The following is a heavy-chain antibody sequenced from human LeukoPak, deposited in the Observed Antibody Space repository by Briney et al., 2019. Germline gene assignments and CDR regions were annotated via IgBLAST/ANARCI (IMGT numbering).Heavy chain of an antibody. V-gene: IGHV3-23*01. Sequence: GGSLRLSCAASGFTFSSYAMSWVRQAPGKGLEWVSAISGNGAGTYYGDSVNGRVTISRDNSRNTLFLQMNSLRAEDTALYYCASAREYCGSAECFEYFQHWGQGTLVTVSS. J-gene: IGHJ1*01. CDR1: GFTFSSYA. D-gene: IGHD2-21*01. CDR3: ASAREYCGSAECFEYFQH. CDR2: ISGNGAGT.